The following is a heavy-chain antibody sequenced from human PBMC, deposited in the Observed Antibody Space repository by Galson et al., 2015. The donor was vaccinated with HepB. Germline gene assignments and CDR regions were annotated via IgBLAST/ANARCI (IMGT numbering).Heavy chain of an antibody. D-gene: IGHD2-15*01. CDR1: GFTFANHT. J-gene: IGHJ4*02. CDR3: APNGGGGSSITLDY. CDR2: ITWYGGNT. V-gene: IGHV3-43*01. Sequence: SLRLSCAASGFTFANHTMHWVRQAPGEGLEWVSLITWYGGNTSYADSVEGRFTISRDNSKNSLYLQMNSLRTEDSALSYCAPNGGGGSSITLDYWGQGTLVTVSS.